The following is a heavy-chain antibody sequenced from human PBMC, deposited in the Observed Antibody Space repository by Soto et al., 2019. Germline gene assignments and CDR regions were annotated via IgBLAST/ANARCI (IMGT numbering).Heavy chain of an antibody. J-gene: IGHJ4*02. CDR2: IYPSGNT. Sequence: SETLSLTCAVSGGSISSSNWWSWVRRPPGKELEWIGEIYPSGNTNYNPSLKGRVTISVDKSKNLFSLKVNFVTAADTAVYYCAKGMGVASGGPREYWGRGTLVTVSS. CDR3: AKGMGVASGGPREY. V-gene: IGHV4-4*02. D-gene: IGHD2-15*01. CDR1: GGSISSSNW.